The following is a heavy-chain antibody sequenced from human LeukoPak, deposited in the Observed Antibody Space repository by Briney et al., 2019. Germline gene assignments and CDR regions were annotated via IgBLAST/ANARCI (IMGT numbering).Heavy chain of an antibody. Sequence: TGGSLRLSCAASGFTFSSNSMNWVRQAPGKGLEWVSSISSSSSYIYYADSVKGRFTISRDNAKNSLYLQMNSLRAEDTAVYYCVRVTPEESYYYDSSGYDYWGQGTLVTVSS. V-gene: IGHV3-21*01. CDR1: GFTFSSNS. CDR3: VRVTPEESYYYDSSGYDY. D-gene: IGHD3-22*01. J-gene: IGHJ4*02. CDR2: ISSSSSYI.